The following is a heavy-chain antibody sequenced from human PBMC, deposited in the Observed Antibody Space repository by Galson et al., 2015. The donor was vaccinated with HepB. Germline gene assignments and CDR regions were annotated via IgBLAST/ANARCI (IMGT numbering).Heavy chain of an antibody. CDR3: ARGGSDEQLDH. CDR1: GFSFSHYP. J-gene: IGHJ4*02. V-gene: IGHV3-30*19. D-gene: IGHD3-16*01. Sequence: LRLSCAASGFSFSHYPMHWVRQAPGKGLEWVTFISYDGDNKTYADSVKGRFTISRDDSKNTLYLQMNALRADDSAVYFCARGGSDEQLDHWGQGTLVTVSS. CDR2: ISYDGDNK.